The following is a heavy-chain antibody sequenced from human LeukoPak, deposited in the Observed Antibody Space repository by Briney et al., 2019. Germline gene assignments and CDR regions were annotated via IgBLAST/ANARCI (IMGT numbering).Heavy chain of an antibody. V-gene: IGHV3-30*04. CDR1: GFTFSSYA. Sequence: GGSLRLSCAASGFTFSSYAMSWVRQAPGKGLEWVAIISYDGSNKNYADSVKGRFTISRDNSKNTLYLQMDSLRPDDTAVYYCARKKSAGADDPFEIWGQGTMVTVSS. CDR3: ARKKSAGADDPFEI. CDR2: ISYDGSNK. J-gene: IGHJ3*02.